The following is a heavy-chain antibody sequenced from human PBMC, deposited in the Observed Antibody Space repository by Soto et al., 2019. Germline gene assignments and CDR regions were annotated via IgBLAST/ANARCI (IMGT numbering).Heavy chain of an antibody. CDR3: ARDLGYCRSTSCYGDAFDI. J-gene: IGHJ3*02. CDR1: GGTFSSYT. D-gene: IGHD2-2*01. CDR2: IIPILGIA. V-gene: IGHV1-69*08. Sequence: QVQLVQSGAEVKKPGSSVKVSCKASGGTFSSYTISWVRQAPGQGLEWMGRIIPILGIANYAQKFQGRVTITADKSTSTAYMELSSLRSEDTAVYYCARDLGYCRSTSCYGDAFDIWGRGTMVTVSS.